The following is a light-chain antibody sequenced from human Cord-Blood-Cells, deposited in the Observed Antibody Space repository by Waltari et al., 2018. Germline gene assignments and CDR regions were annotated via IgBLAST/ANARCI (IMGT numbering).Light chain of an antibody. CDR2: LGS. Sequence: DIVMTQSLLSLPVTPGEPVSISCRSSQSLLHSNGYNYLDWYLQKPGQSPQLLIYLGSNRASGVPDRFSGSGSGTDFTLKISRVEAEDVGVYYCMQALQTPRTFGQGTKVEIK. CDR3: MQALQTPRT. J-gene: IGKJ1*01. V-gene: IGKV2-28*01. CDR1: QSLLHSNGYNY.